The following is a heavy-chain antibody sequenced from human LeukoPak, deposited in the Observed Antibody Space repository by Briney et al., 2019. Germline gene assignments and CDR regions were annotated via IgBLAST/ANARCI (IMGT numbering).Heavy chain of an antibody. Sequence: SETLSLTCTVSGGSISSGSYYWSWIRQPPGKGLEWIGYIYYSGSTNYNPSLKSRVTISVDTSKNQFSLKLSSVTAADTAVYYCARVEEDYSNYNAEYFQHWGQGTLVTVSS. CDR3: ARVEEDYSNYNAEYFQH. CDR2: IYYSGST. V-gene: IGHV4-61*01. CDR1: GGSISSGSYY. J-gene: IGHJ1*01. D-gene: IGHD4-11*01.